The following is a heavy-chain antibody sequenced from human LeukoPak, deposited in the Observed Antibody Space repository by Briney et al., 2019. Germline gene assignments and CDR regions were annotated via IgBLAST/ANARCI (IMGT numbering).Heavy chain of an antibody. Sequence: GGSLRLSCAASGFTFSSYSMNWVRQAPGKGLEWVSYISSSSSTIYYADSVKGRFTISRDNAKNSLYLQMNSLRAEDTAVYYCAKELYSSSWPLSGYWGQGTLVIVSS. J-gene: IGHJ4*02. D-gene: IGHD6-13*01. CDR2: ISSSSSTI. CDR1: GFTFSSYS. V-gene: IGHV3-48*04. CDR3: AKELYSSSWPLSGY.